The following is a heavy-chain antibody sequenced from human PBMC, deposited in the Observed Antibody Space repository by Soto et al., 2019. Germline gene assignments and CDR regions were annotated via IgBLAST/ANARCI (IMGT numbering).Heavy chain of an antibody. Sequence: QVQLVKSAAEVKKPGASVKVSCKASGYTLTIYAISWVRQAPGQGPEWMGWINTYNGNSNYAQKFQGRVTMTTDTSTNTAYMELRSLTSDDTAVYYCARDCTGGSCFCIYWGQGTLVTVSS. V-gene: IGHV1-18*01. CDR3: ARDCTGGSCFCIY. CDR1: GYTLTIYA. CDR2: INTYNGNS. D-gene: IGHD2-15*01. J-gene: IGHJ4*02.